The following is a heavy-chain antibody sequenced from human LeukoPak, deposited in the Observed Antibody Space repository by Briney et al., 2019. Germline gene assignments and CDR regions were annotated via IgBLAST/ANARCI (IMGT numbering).Heavy chain of an antibody. V-gene: IGHV3-21*04. J-gene: IGHJ4*02. Sequence: GGSLRLSCAASGFTFSSYSMNWVRQAPGKGLEWVSSISSSSSYIYYADSVKGRFTISRDNAKNSLYLQMNSLRAEDTAVYYCARDLWAYSYCGGDCYDWGQGTLVTVSS. CDR3: ARDLWAYSYCGGDCYD. D-gene: IGHD2-21*02. CDR2: ISSSSSYI. CDR1: GFTFSSYS.